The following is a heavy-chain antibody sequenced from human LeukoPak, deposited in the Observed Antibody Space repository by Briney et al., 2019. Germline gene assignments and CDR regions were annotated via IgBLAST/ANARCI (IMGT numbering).Heavy chain of an antibody. Sequence: PSGTLSLTCVVSGGFMNSINWWSWVRQPPGKGLEWIGEIHQSGSTNYNPSLRSRVTISVDRSKSQFSLNLNSATVADTAVYYCARNGAYCLDYWGQGILVTVSS. J-gene: IGHJ4*02. CDR1: GGFMNSINW. CDR3: ARNGAYCLDY. V-gene: IGHV4-4*02. D-gene: IGHD4/OR15-4a*01. CDR2: IHQSGST.